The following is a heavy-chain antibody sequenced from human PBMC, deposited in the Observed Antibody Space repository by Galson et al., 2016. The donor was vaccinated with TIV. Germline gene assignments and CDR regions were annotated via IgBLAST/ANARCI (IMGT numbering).Heavy chain of an antibody. CDR2: IFSSGST. J-gene: IGHJ3*01. D-gene: IGHD6-19*01. CDR3: TRDSWTSGYNSAWEAFDF. CDR1: GASVSSGNYY. Sequence: ETLSLTCTVSGASVSSGNYYWTWIRQSPGKGLECMGYIFSSGSTKYNTSLKSRVTISADTSKNQFSLKLSSVTAADTAVYYCTRDSWTSGYNSAWEAFDFWGQGTMVTVSS. V-gene: IGHV4-61*01.